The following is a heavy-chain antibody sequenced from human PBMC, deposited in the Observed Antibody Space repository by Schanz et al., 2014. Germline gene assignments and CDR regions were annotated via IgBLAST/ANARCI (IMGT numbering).Heavy chain of an antibody. CDR2: ITGASDHI. J-gene: IGHJ3*02. D-gene: IGHD3-10*01. Sequence: EVQLVESGGGLVQPGGSLRLSCAASGFSFTTYAMSWVRQAPGKGLEWVSGITGASDHIDYAESVKGRFTISRDNSRSTMYLQMNSLRAEDTAVYFCAKGRFGELSAFDIWGQGTMVTVSS. CDR1: GFSFTTYA. CDR3: AKGRFGELSAFDI. V-gene: IGHV3-23*04.